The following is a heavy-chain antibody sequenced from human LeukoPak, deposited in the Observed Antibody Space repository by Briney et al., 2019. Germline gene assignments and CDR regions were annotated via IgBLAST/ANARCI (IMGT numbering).Heavy chain of an antibody. CDR3: ARVGTGVDY. CDR1: GGTFSSYT. J-gene: IGHJ4*02. CDR2: IIPILGIA. D-gene: IGHD6-13*01. V-gene: IGHV1-69*02. Sequence: SVKVSCKASGGTFSSYTISWVRQAPGQGLEWMGRIIPILGIANYAQKFQGRVTMTEDTSTDTAYMELSSLRSEDTAVYYCARVGTGVDYWGQGTLVTVSS.